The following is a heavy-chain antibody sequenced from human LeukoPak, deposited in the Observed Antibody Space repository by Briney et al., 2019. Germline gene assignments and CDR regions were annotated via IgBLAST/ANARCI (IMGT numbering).Heavy chain of an antibody. CDR2: IYYSGST. CDR3: ARALPGGGYYYYYYYGMDV. V-gene: IGHV4-59*01. Sequence: RSSETLSFTCTVSGGSISSYYWSWIRQPPGKGLEWIGYIYYSGSTNYNPSLKSRVTISVDTSKNQFSLKLSSVTAADTAVYYCARALPGGGYYYYYYYGMDVWGQGTTVTVSS. J-gene: IGHJ6*02. D-gene: IGHD3-22*01. CDR1: GGSISSYY.